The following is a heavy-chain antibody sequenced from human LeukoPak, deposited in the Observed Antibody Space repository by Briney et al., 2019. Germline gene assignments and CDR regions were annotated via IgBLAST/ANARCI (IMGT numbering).Heavy chain of an antibody. CDR1: GGSFSGYY. CDR3: ARGGLANYFDY. V-gene: IGHV4-34*01. Sequence: TSETLSLTCVVYGGSFSGYYWSWIRQPPGKGLEWIGEINHSGTTNYNPSLKSRVTISVDTSKNQFSLKLTSVTAADTAVYYCARGGLANYFDYWGQETLVPVSS. D-gene: IGHD3/OR15-3a*01. CDR2: INHSGTT. J-gene: IGHJ4*02.